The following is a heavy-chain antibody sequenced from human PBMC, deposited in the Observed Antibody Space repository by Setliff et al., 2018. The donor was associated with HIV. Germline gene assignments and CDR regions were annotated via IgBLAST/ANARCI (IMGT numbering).Heavy chain of an antibody. CDR1: GGSISNSRYY. D-gene: IGHD3-22*01. CDR3: ASRVYYYDSSGYLREEGFDP. Sequence: SETLSLTCTVSGGSISNSRYYWSWIRQPPGKGLEWVGSIYYSGCTYYNPSLKSRVTISVDTSKNQFSLKLSSVTAADAAVYYCASRVYYYDSSGYLREEGFDPWGQGTLVTVSS. J-gene: IGHJ5*02. V-gene: IGHV4-39*01. CDR2: IYYSGCT.